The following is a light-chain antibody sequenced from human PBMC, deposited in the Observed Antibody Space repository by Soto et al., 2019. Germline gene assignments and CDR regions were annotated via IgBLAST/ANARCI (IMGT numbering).Light chain of an antibody. CDR1: SSDVGGYNY. CDR2: EVS. V-gene: IGLV2-14*01. CDR3: SSYTSSNTFVL. Sequence: QSALTQPASVSGSPGQSITISCTGTSSDVGGYNYVSWYQQHPGKAPKLMIYEVSNRPSGVSYRFSGSKSGNTASLTISGLQAEDEADYYCSSYTSSNTFVLFGGGTKVTVL. J-gene: IGLJ2*01.